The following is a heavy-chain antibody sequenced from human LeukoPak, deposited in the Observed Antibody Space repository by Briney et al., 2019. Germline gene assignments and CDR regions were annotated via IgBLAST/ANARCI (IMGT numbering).Heavy chain of an antibody. J-gene: IGHJ4*02. CDR1: GFIFDDSL. D-gene: IGHD3-16*01. Sequence: PGGSLRLCCVASGFIFDDSLMHWVRQAPGKGLEWISLISRDGSTPYYADSVKGRFTISRDNSKNSLFLQMNSLTPEDTAVYYCARDIRGNYFDSWGQGTLVTVSS. V-gene: IGHV3-43*01. CDR3: ARDIRGNYFDS. CDR2: ISRDGSTP.